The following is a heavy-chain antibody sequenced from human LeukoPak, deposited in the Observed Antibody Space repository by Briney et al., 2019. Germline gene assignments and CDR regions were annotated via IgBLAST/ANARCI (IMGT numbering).Heavy chain of an antibody. J-gene: IGHJ4*02. D-gene: IGHD1-26*01. V-gene: IGHV3-21*01. CDR2: ISSSSSYI. Sequence: GGSLRRSCAASGFTFSSYTINWVRQAPGKGLEWVSSISSSSSYIYYADSMKGRITVSRDNAKNSLYLQMNSLRAEDAAVYYCARGVGATPAFFDYWGQGTLVTVSS. CDR1: GFTFSSYT. CDR3: ARGVGATPAFFDY.